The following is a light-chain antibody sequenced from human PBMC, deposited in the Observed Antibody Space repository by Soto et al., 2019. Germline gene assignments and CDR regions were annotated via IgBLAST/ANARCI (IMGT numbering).Light chain of an antibody. CDR3: QQDTSYYT. CDR2: KAS. J-gene: IGKJ2*01. V-gene: IGKV1-5*03. CDR1: QSISNW. Sequence: DIQMTQSPSTLSASVGDRVTITCRASQSISNWLAWYQQKPGKAPKLLIYKASTLQSGVPSRFSGSGYGADFTLTISSMQPDDFGTYYCQQDTSYYTFGQGTKLEIK.